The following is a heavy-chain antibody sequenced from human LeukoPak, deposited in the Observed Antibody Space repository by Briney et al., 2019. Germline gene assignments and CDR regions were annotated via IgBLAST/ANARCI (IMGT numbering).Heavy chain of an antibody. Sequence: GGSLRLSCAASGFTFSSYSMHWVRQAPGKGLEWVAVISYDGSNKYYADSVKSRFTISRDNSKNTLYLQMNSLRAEDTAVYYCARDPSFSPLWFGLPGGSGMDVWGQGTTVTVSS. D-gene: IGHD3-10*01. J-gene: IGHJ6*02. V-gene: IGHV3-30-3*01. CDR1: GFTFSSYS. CDR2: ISYDGSNK. CDR3: ARDPSFSPLWFGLPGGSGMDV.